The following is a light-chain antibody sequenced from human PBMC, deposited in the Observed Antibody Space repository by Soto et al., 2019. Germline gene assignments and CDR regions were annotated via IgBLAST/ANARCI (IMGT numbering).Light chain of an antibody. V-gene: IGKV3D-15*01. CDR2: GAS. CDR3: HQYNNWPPWT. Sequence: EIVMTQSPATLSVSPGEGATLSCRPSQSVDKDLAWYRQKPGQAPRLLIYGASSRATGIPARFSGSGSGTEFTLTISSLQSEDYAVYYCHQYNNWPPWTFGQGTKVDIK. CDR1: QSVDKD. J-gene: IGKJ1*01.